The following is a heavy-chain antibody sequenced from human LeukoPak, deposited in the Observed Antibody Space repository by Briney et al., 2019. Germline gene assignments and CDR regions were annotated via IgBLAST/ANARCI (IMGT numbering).Heavy chain of an antibody. J-gene: IGHJ4*02. CDR2: INNNGGST. D-gene: IGHD1-7*01. CDR1: GFTFITYA. CDR3: AKRPVIDPKSITGTKWTLDS. V-gene: IGHV3-23*01. Sequence: GGSLRLSCAASGFTFITYAMSWVRQAPGKGLEWVSGINNNGGSTYYADSVRGRFTISRDNSKNTLYLQMNSLRVEDTAVYYCAKRPVIDPKSITGTKWTLDSWGQGTLVTVSS.